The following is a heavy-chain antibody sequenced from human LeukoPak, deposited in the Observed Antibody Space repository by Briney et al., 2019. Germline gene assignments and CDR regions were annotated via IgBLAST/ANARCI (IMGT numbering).Heavy chain of an antibody. J-gene: IGHJ4*02. CDR1: GDSVSSNSAT. CDR3: ARVDTGGKYFDF. D-gene: IGHD2-8*02. Sequence: SQTLSLTCAISGDSVSSNSATWSWIRQSPSRGLEWLGRTYYRSKWYTDYAVSVKSRITINPDTSKNQFSLQLNSVTPEDTAMYYCARVDTGGKYFDFWGQGTLVTVSS. V-gene: IGHV6-1*01. CDR2: TYYRSKWYT.